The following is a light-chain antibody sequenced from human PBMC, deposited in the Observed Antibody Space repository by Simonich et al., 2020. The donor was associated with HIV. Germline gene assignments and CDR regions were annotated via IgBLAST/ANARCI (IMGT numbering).Light chain of an antibody. Sequence: DIQMTQSQSSLSAFVGDRVTITCRESQSISRYLNWYQQKPVKAPKLLIYAASSLQSGVPSGFSGSGSGTDFTLTISSLQPEDFATYYCQESYSSLYTFGQGTKLEIK. CDR2: AAS. CDR3: QESYSSLYT. CDR1: QSISRY. J-gene: IGKJ2*01. V-gene: IGKV1-39*01.